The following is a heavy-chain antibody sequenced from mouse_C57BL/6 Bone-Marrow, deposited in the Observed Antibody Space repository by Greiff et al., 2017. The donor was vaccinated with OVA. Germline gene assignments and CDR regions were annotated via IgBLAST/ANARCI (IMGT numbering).Heavy chain of an antibody. CDR1: GFTFSSYG. CDR3: ASPYYYGSSYFDY. V-gene: IGHV5-6*01. J-gene: IGHJ2*01. CDR2: ISSGGSYT. D-gene: IGHD1-1*01. Sequence: EVQLVESGGDLVKPGGSLKLSCAASGFTFSSYGMSWVRQTPDKRLEWVATISSGGSYTYYPDSVKGRFTISRDNAKNTLYLQMSSLKSEDTAMYYCASPYYYGSSYFDYWGQGTTLTVSS.